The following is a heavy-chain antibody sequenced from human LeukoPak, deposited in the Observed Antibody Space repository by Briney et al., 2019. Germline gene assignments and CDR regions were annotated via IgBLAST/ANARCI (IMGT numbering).Heavy chain of an antibody. J-gene: IGHJ4*02. V-gene: IGHV3-30*18. D-gene: IGHD1-26*01. CDR3: AKDIDSRGSYYFDS. CDR1: GFTFNSYG. CDR2: ISFEGRNI. Sequence: GGSLRLSCAASGFTFNSYGMHWVRQAPGKGLEWVAVISFEGRNIHYADSVKGRFTISRDNSKNTLYLQMNSLRAEDTAVYYCAKDIDSRGSYYFDSWGQGTLVTVSS.